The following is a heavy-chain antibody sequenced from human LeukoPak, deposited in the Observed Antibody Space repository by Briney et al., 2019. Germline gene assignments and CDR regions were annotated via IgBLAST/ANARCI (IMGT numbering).Heavy chain of an antibody. J-gene: IGHJ3*01. CDR2: LNTDGSA. CDR1: GLTVSSNY. CDR3: ARDTRAVAVAGMVAFDL. V-gene: IGHV3-66*01. D-gene: IGHD6-19*01. Sequence: GRSLRLSCAVSGLTVSSNYLNWVRLAPGRGLEWVSLLNTDGSAYYADSVKGRLTVSRDNSKNTLYLQMNGLRAEDTAVYYCARDTRAVAVAGMVAFDLWGQGTMVTVSP.